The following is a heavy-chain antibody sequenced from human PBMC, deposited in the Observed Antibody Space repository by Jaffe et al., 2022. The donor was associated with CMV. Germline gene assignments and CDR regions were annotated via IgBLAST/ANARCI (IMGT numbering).Heavy chain of an antibody. D-gene: IGHD2-21*02. CDR1: GYTLTELS. Sequence: QVQLVQSGAEVKKPGASVKVSCKVSGYTLTELSMHWVRQAPGKGLEWMGGFDPEDGETIYAQKFQGRVTMTEDTSTDTAYMELSSLRSEDTAVYYCATDTLTASAVTAPVDAFDIWGQGTMVTVSS. J-gene: IGHJ3*02. V-gene: IGHV1-24*01. CDR2: FDPEDGET. CDR3: ATDTLTASAVTAPVDAFDI.